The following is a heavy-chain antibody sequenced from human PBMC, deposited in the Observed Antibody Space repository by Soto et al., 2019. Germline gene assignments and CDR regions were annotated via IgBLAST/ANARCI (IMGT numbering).Heavy chain of an antibody. Sequence: EVQLVESGGGLVQPGGSLRLSCAASGFTFSSYEMNWVRQAPGKGLEWVSYISSSGSSIYYADSVKGRFTISRDNAKNSLFLQMNSLRAEDTAVYYCARDRYGIDVWGQGTTVTVSS. J-gene: IGHJ6*02. CDR3: ARDRYGIDV. CDR2: ISSSGSSI. V-gene: IGHV3-48*03. CDR1: GFTFSSYE.